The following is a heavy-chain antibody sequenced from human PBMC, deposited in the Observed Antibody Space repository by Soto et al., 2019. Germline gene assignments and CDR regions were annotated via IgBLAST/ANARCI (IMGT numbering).Heavy chain of an antibody. CDR2: IIPIFGTA. Sequence: SVKVSCKASGGTFSSYAISWVRQAPGQGLEWMGGIIPIFGTANYAQKFQGRVTITADEFTSTAYMELSSLRSEDTAVYYCARAGRITMVRGVIYYYGMDVWGQ. CDR3: ARAGRITMVRGVIYYYGMDV. J-gene: IGHJ6*02. D-gene: IGHD3-10*01. CDR1: GGTFSSYA. V-gene: IGHV1-69*13.